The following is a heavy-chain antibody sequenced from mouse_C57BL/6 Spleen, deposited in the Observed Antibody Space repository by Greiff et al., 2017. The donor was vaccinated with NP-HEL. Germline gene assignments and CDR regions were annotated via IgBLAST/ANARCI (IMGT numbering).Heavy chain of an antibody. V-gene: IGHV1-80*01. D-gene: IGHD1-1*01. CDR3: ARGGYYGSSPYAMDY. CDR2: IYPGDGDT. Sequence: VQLQQSGAELVKPGASVKISCKASGYAFSSYWMNWVKQRPGKGLEWIGQIYPGDGDTNYNGKFKGKATLTADKSSSTAYMQLSSLTSEDSAVYVWARGGYYGSSPYAMDYWGQGTSVTVSS. CDR1: GYAFSSYW. J-gene: IGHJ4*01.